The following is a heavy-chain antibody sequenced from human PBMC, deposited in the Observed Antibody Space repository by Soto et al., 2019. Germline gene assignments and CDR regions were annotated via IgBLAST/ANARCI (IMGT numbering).Heavy chain of an antibody. Sequence: GGSLRLSCAASGFTFSSYGMHWVRQAPGKGLEWVAVIWYDGSNKYYADSVKGRFTISRDNSKNTLYLQMNSLRAEDTAVYYCARSITMVRGVIPDAFDIWGQGTMVTVSS. J-gene: IGHJ3*02. D-gene: IGHD3-10*01. CDR3: ARSITMVRGVIPDAFDI. CDR1: GFTFSSYG. V-gene: IGHV3-33*01. CDR2: IWYDGSNK.